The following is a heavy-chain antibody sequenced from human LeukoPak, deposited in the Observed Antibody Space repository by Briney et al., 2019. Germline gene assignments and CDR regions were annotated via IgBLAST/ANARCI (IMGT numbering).Heavy chain of an antibody. J-gene: IGHJ3*02. CDR1: GGSISIGDYY. CDR2: IYCSGST. D-gene: IGHD2-2*01. V-gene: IGHV4-30-4*08. CDR3: ARDSKYCSSTSCFAAFDI. Sequence: SSETLSLTRTVSGGSISIGDYYWSWIRQPPGKGLEWIGYIYCSGSTYYNPSLKSRVTISVDTSKNQFSLKLSSVTAADTAVYYCARDSKYCSSTSCFAAFDIWGQGTMVTVSS.